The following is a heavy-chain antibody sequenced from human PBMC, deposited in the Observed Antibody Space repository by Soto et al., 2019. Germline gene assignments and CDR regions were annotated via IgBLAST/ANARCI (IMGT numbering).Heavy chain of an antibody. CDR2: IKQDGSEK. CDR1: GFTFNSYW. D-gene: IGHD1-26*01. CDR3: ARRWGLDP. Sequence: EVQLVESGGGLVQPGGSLRLSCAASGFTFNSYWMTWVRQAPGKGLEWVANIKQDGSEKYYVDSVKGRFTISRDNAKNSLFLQRNLLRAEDTAVYYCARRWGLDPWGQGTMVTVSS. J-gene: IGHJ5*02. V-gene: IGHV3-7*04.